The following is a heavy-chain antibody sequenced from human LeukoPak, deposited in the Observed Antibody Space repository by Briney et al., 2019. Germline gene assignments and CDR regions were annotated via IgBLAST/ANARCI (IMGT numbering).Heavy chain of an antibody. J-gene: IGHJ4*02. CDR3: AVSSWYFDY. CDR2: INHSGST. V-gene: IGHV4-34*01. D-gene: IGHD6-13*01. Sequence: SETLSLTCAVYGGSFSDYYWSWIRQPPGKGLEWIGEINHSGSTNYNPSLKSRVTISVDTSKNQFSLKLSSVTAADTAVYYCAVSSWYFDYWGQGTLVTVSS. CDR1: GGSFSDYY.